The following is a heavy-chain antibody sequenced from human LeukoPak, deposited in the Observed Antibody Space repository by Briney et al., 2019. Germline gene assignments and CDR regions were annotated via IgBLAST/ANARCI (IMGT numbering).Heavy chain of an antibody. J-gene: IGHJ6*02. V-gene: IGHV4-34*01. D-gene: IGHD3-16*01. Sequence: SETLSLTCTVSGGSISSYYWSWIRQPPGKGLEWIGEINHSGSTNYNPSLKSRVTISVDTSKNQFSLKVSSVTAADTAVYYCARDRITGMDVWGQGTTVTVSS. CDR2: INHSGST. CDR1: GGSISSYY. CDR3: ARDRITGMDV.